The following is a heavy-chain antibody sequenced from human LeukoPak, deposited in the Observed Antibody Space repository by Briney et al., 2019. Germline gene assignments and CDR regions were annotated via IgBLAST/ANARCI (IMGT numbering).Heavy chain of an antibody. J-gene: IGHJ4*02. CDR2: IYYSGST. D-gene: IGHD1-7*01. CDR3: ARDRNYGVIHYFDY. V-gene: IGHV4-59*01. CDR1: GGSISSYY. Sequence: SETLSLTCTVSGGSISSYYWSWIRQPPGKGLEWIGYIYYSGSTNYNPSLKSRDTISVDTSKNQFSLKLSSVTAADTAVYYCARDRNYGVIHYFDYWGQGTLVSVSS.